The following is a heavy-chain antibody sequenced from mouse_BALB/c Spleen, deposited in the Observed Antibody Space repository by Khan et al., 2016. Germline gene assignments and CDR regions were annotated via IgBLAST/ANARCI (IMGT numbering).Heavy chain of an antibody. Sequence: QIQLVQSGPELKKPGETVKISCKASGYTFTNYGMNWVKQTPGKGLKWMGWMNTYTGEPTYADDFEGRFAFSLKTSARTAYLQINNLKNEDTATYYCARDYDYDGDWYFDVWGAGTTVTVSS. CDR3: ARDYDYDGDWYFDV. V-gene: IGHV9-3-1*01. CDR2: MNTYTGEP. D-gene: IGHD2-4*01. J-gene: IGHJ1*01. CDR1: GYTFTNYG.